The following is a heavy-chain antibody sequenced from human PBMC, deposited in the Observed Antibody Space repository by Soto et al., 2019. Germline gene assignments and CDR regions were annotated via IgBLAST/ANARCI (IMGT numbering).Heavy chain of an antibody. CDR1: GFTFSDYY. V-gene: IGHV3-11*06. D-gene: IGHD1-26*01. J-gene: IGHJ4*02. CDR2: ISSSSSYT. CDR3: ARDHKVSWERLPLDY. Sequence: QVQLVESGGGLVRPGGSLRLSCAASGFTFSDYYMSWIRQAPGKGLEWVSYISSSSSYTNYADSVKGRFTISRDNAKNSLYLQMNSLRAEDTAVYYCARDHKVSWERLPLDYWGQGTLVTVSS.